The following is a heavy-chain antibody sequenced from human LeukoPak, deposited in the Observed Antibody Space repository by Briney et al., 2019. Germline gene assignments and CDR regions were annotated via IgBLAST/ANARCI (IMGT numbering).Heavy chain of an antibody. J-gene: IGHJ4*02. Sequence: GGSLRLSCAASGFTFSSYAMHWVRQAPGKGLEWVAVISYDGSNKYYADSVKGRFTISRDNSKNTLYLQMSSLRAEDTAVYYCARGDGYSYGLDYWGQGTLVTVSS. D-gene: IGHD5-18*01. CDR2: ISYDGSNK. CDR1: GFTFSSYA. CDR3: ARGDGYSYGLDY. V-gene: IGHV3-30-3*01.